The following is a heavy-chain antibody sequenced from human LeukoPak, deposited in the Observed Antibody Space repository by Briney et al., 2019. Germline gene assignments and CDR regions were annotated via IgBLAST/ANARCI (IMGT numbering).Heavy chain of an antibody. CDR2: FDPEDGET. J-gene: IGHJ5*02. CDR1: GYTLSELS. Sequence: ASVKVSGKVSGYTLSELSMHWVRQAPGKGLEWMGGFDPEDGETIYAQKFQGRVTMTEDTSTDTAYMELSSLRSEDTAVYYCATDREYRKWFDPWGQGTLVTVSS. D-gene: IGHD2/OR15-2a*01. V-gene: IGHV1-24*01. CDR3: ATDREYRKWFDP.